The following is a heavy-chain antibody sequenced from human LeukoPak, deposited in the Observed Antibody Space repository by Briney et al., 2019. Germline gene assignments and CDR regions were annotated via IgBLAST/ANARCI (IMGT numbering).Heavy chain of an antibody. CDR1: GFTFDDYA. CDR3: AKDRGYSYGHDAFDI. Sequence: PGRSLRLSCAASGFTFDDYAMHWVRQTPKKGLEWVSGIRWNSGRIGYADSVKGRFIISRDNAKNSLYLQMNSLRAEDMALYYCAKDRGYSYGHDAFDIWGQGTMVTVSS. D-gene: IGHD5-18*01. CDR2: IRWNSGRI. J-gene: IGHJ3*02. V-gene: IGHV3-9*03.